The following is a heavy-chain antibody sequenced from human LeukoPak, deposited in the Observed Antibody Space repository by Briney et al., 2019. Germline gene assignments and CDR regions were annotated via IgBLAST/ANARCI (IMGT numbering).Heavy chain of an antibody. J-gene: IGHJ4*02. CDR1: GGSISSYY. Sequence: PSETLSLTCTVSGGSISSYYWSWIRQHPGKGLEWIGYIYYSGSTYYNPSLKSRVTISVDTSKNQFSLKLSSVTAADTAVYYCARGMVGSPGYFDYWGQGTLVTVSS. CDR3: ARGMVGSPGYFDY. D-gene: IGHD2-8*01. V-gene: IGHV4-59*06. CDR2: IYYSGST.